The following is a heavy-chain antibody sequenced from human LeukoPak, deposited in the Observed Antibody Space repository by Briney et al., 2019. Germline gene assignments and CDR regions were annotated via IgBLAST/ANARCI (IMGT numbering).Heavy chain of an antibody. CDR1: GYTFTSYD. D-gene: IGHD7-27*01. Sequence: GASVKVSCKASGYTFTSYDINWGRQATGQGLEWMGWMNTNSGNTGYSQKFQGRVTMTRNTTISTAYIELSSLRSADTAVYYCARGTGDPWGQGTLVTVSS. V-gene: IGHV1-8*01. CDR2: MNTNSGNT. CDR3: ARGTGDP. J-gene: IGHJ5*02.